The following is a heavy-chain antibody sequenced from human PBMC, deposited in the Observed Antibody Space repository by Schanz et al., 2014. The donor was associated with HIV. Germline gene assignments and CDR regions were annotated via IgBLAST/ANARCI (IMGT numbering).Heavy chain of an antibody. J-gene: IGHJ6*04. CDR1: GFTFDDYA. CDR2: ISWNSGSI. CDR3: RDNARNSLYLQMNSLRPEDTALYYCARDMGLLWFGESPGDRRGGMDV. Sequence: EVQLVESGGGLVQPGRSLRLSCAASGFTFDDYAMHWVRQAPGKGLEWVSGISWNSGSIGYVDSVKGRFTISRANARSRKRARNPQPEPGKGRFTISRDNARNSLYLQMNSLRPEDTALYYCARDMGLLWFGESPGDRRGGMDVWGEGTTVTVSS. D-gene: IGHD1-7*01. V-gene: IGHV3-9*01.